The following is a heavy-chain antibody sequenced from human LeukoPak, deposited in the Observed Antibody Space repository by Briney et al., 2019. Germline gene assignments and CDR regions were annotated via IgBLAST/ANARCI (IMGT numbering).Heavy chain of an antibody. Sequence: GGSLRLSCAASGFTFSSYGVHWVRQAPGKGLEWVAVISYDGSNKYYADSVKGRFTISRDNSKNTLYLQMNSLRAEDTAVYYCARDESDSSGSDYWGQGTLVTVSS. D-gene: IGHD3-22*01. J-gene: IGHJ4*02. CDR2: ISYDGSNK. CDR3: ARDESDSSGSDY. V-gene: IGHV3-30*03. CDR1: GFTFSSYG.